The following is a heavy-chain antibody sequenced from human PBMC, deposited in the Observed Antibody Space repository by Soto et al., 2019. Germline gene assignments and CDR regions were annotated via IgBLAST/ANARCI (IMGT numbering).Heavy chain of an antibody. CDR2: ISGSGGST. CDR3: AKVYISSWYNWFDP. J-gene: IGHJ5*02. D-gene: IGHD6-13*01. CDR1: GFTFSSYA. V-gene: IGHV3-23*01. Sequence: EVQLLESGGGLVQPGGSLRLSCAASGFTFSSYAMSLVRQAPGKGLEWVSAISGSGGSTYYADSVKGRFTISRDNSKNTRYLQMNSLRAEDTAVYYCAKVYISSWYNWFDPWGQGTLVTVSS.